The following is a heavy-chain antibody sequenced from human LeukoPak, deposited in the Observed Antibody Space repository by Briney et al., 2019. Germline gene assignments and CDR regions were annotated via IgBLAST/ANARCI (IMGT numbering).Heavy chain of an antibody. CDR3: ANSHITLIVIPILTY. Sequence: GRSLRLSCAASGFTFSSYGMHWVRQAPGKGLEWVAVISYDGSNEYYADSVKGRFTISRDNSKNTLYLQMNSLRAEDTAVYYCANSHITLIVIPILTYWGQGTLVTVSS. D-gene: IGHD3-22*01. V-gene: IGHV3-30*18. CDR1: GFTFSSYG. CDR2: ISYDGSNE. J-gene: IGHJ4*02.